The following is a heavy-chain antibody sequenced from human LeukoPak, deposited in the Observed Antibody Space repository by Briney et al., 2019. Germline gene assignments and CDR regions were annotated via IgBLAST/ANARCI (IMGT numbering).Heavy chain of an antibody. V-gene: IGHV3-48*03. Sequence: PGGSLRLSCAASGFTFSSYEMNWVRQAPGKGLEWVSYITSSASTIYYADSVKGRFTISRDNAKNSLYLQMNSLRSEDTAVYYCARDRFVVVPAASAYYYGMDVWGQRTTVTVSS. D-gene: IGHD2-2*01. J-gene: IGHJ6*02. CDR1: GFTFSSYE. CDR2: ITSSASTI. CDR3: ARDRFVVVPAASAYYYGMDV.